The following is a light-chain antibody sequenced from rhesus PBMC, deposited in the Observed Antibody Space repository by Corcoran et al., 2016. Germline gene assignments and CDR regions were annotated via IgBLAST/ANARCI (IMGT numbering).Light chain of an antibody. CDR3: HDSYTTTYT. Sequence: DIQMTQYPSSLSACVGDRVTITCRPNQGITKDLTWYQQKPGKTPKLLIYEASTLQSGIPSRVSGSGSGTAFTLPMNSPQPHDGATYYCHDSYTTTYTFGRGTKVE. V-gene: IGKV1-25*01. CDR1: QGITKD. CDR2: EAS. J-gene: IGKJ2*01.